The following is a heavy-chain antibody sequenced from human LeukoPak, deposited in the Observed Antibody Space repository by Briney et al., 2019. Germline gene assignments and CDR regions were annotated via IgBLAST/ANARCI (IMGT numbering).Heavy chain of an antibody. CDR2: IRYDGSNK. CDR1: GFTFSSYG. D-gene: IGHD6-13*01. Sequence: GGSLRLSCAASGFTFSSYGMHWVRQAPGKGLEWVAFIRYDGSNKYYADSVKGRFTISRDNSKNTLYLQMNSLRAEDTAVYYCAKDRGIAASFFDPWGQGTLVTVSS. V-gene: IGHV3-30*02. J-gene: IGHJ5*02. CDR3: AKDRGIAASFFDP.